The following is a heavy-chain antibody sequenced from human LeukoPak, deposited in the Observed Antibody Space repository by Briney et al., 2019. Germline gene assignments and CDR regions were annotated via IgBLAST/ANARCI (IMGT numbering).Heavy chain of an antibody. D-gene: IGHD7-27*01. V-gene: IGHV3-23*01. CDR2: ISYGDYST. Sequence: GGSLRLSCAASGXTFSDYAMSWVRQAPGKGLEWVSSISYGDYSTYYADSVKGRFTISRDNSKNTLFLHMNSLRAEDTAVYYCARNMGDWGRAFDFWGQGTMVTVSS. J-gene: IGHJ3*01. CDR1: GXTFSDYA. CDR3: ARNMGDWGRAFDF.